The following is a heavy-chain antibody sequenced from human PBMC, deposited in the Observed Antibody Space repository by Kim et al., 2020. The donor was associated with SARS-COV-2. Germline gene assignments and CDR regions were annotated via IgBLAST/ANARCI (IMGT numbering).Heavy chain of an antibody. CDR2: IDPRDSYT. Sequence: GESLKISCKGSGYSFTTYWIGWVRQMPGKGLEWMGRIDPRDSYTKYSPSFQGHVTISADKSISTAYLQWSSLKASDTATYYCARVGDSGYDVDYWGPGTL. J-gene: IGHJ4*02. D-gene: IGHD5-12*01. CDR1: GYSFTTYW. V-gene: IGHV5-10-1*01. CDR3: ARVGDSGYDVDY.